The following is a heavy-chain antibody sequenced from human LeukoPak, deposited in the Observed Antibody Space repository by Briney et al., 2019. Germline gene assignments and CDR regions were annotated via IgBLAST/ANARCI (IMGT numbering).Heavy chain of an antibody. CDR2: IYYSGST. CDR3: ARGDSSGYYDY. CDR1: GGSISSGGYY. V-gene: IGHV4-31*03. J-gene: IGHJ4*02. Sequence: SQTLSLTCTVSGGSISSGGYYWSWIRQHPGKGLEWIGYIYYSGSTNYNPSLKSRVTISVDTSKNQFSLKLSSVTAADTAVYYCARGDSSGYYDYWGQGTLVTVSS. D-gene: IGHD3-22*01.